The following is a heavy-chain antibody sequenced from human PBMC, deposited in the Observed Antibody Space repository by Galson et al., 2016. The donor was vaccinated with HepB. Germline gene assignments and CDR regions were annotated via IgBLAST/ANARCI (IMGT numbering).Heavy chain of an antibody. CDR2: IIPMLGTA. Sequence: SVKVSCKASGGTFNTYAISWVRQAPGQGLEWMGGIIPMLGTATYAQKFRGRVTITADESTSTAYMDLSSLRSEDTALYYCARGSEILTGYYAYWGQGTLITVPS. J-gene: IGHJ4*02. D-gene: IGHD3-9*01. CDR1: GGTFNTYA. CDR3: ARGSEILTGYYAY. V-gene: IGHV1-69*13.